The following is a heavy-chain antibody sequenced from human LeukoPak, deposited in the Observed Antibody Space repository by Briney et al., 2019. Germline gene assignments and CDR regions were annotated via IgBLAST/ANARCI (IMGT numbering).Heavy chain of an antibody. Sequence: PSETLSLTCTVSGGSISSGSYYWRWIRQPAGKGLEWIGRIYTSGSTNYNPSLKSRVIISVDTSKNQFSLKLSSVTAADTAVYYCARDCATLPGAFDIWGQGTMVTVSS. D-gene: IGHD1-26*01. J-gene: IGHJ3*02. CDR3: ARDCATLPGAFDI. CDR2: IYTSGST. V-gene: IGHV4-61*02. CDR1: GGSISSGSYY.